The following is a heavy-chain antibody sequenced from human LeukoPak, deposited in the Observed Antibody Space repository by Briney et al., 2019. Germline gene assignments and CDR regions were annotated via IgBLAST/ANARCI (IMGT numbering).Heavy chain of an antibody. Sequence: AGSLRLSCAASGFTFSSYWMHWVRHAPGKGLVWVSRINSDGSSSTHADPVKGRFTISRDNAKNTLYLQMDSLRAEDTAMYYGARGTGSYYSLGYWGQGTLVTVSS. CDR1: GFTFSSYW. CDR2: INSDGSSS. D-gene: IGHD1-26*01. CDR3: ARGTGSYYSLGY. J-gene: IGHJ4*02. V-gene: IGHV3-74*01.